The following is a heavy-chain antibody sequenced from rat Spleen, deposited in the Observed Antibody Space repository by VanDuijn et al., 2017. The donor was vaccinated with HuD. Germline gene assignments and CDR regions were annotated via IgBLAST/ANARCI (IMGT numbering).Heavy chain of an antibody. CDR1: GFNFSDYA. CDR2: IVFDGSGT. Sequence: EVQLVESGGGLVQPGGSLKFSCAASGFNFSDYAMAWVRQAPKKGREWVATIVFDGSGTYYRDSVKVRFTISRDSSKSTLYLQMDSLRSEDTATYYGARHSQKYYGYSHVDYGGQGVMVTVSS. J-gene: IGHJ2*01. D-gene: IGHD1-7*01. V-gene: IGHV5-17*01. CDR3: ARHSQKYYGYSHVDY.